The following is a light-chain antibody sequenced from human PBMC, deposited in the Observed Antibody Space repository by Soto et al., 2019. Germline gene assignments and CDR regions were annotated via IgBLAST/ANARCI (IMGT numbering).Light chain of an antibody. CDR1: QSVSSSY. Sequence: EIVLTQSPDTLSVSPGERASLSCRASQSVSSSYLAWYQQKPGQAPRLLIYDASSRATGIPDRFSGSGSGTDFTLTISRLEPEDFAVYYCQEYGSSRRTFGQGTKVDIK. V-gene: IGKV3-20*01. CDR2: DAS. J-gene: IGKJ1*01. CDR3: QEYGSSRRT.